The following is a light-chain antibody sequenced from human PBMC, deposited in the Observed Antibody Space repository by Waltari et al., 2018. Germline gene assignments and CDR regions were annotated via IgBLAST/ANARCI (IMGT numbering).Light chain of an antibody. CDR1: QSVSNN. CDR2: DAS. V-gene: IGKV3-11*01. CDR3: QQRSTWPRT. J-gene: IGKJ1*01. Sequence: EIVLTHSPDTLSLSPGERATLTCRASQSVSNNLAWYQQRPGQAPRLLIFDASKRAAGIPARFSGSGSGTEFTLTISSLEAEDFAVYFCQQRSTWPRTFGHGTKVE.